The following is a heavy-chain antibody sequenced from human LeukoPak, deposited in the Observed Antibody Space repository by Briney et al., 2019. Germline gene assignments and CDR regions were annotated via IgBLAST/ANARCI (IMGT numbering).Heavy chain of an antibody. J-gene: IGHJ4*02. D-gene: IGHD3-22*01. V-gene: IGHV1-69*04. CDR2: IIPILGIA. Sequence: SVTVSFTASGGTFISYAISWVRQAPGQGLEWMGRIIPILGIANYAQKFQGRVTITADKSASTAYMELSSLRSEDTAVYYCARASRGYYFDYWGQGTLVTVSS. CDR3: ARASRGYYFDY. CDR1: GGTFISYA.